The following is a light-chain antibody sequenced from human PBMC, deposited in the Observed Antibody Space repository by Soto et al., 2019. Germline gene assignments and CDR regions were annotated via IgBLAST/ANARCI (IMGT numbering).Light chain of an antibody. Sequence: DIQMTQSPSTLSGYVGDRVTITCRASQSISSWLAWYQQKPGKAPKLLTYDASSLESGVPSRFSGSGSGTEFTLTISSLQPDDFATYYCQQYNSYPWTFGQGTKVDIK. CDR3: QQYNSYPWT. V-gene: IGKV1-5*01. CDR1: QSISSW. J-gene: IGKJ1*01. CDR2: DAS.